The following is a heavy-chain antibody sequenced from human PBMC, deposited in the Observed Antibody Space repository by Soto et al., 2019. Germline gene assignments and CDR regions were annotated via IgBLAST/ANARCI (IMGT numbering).Heavy chain of an antibody. CDR2: IYHSGST. CDR3: XXXPDR. J-gene: IGHJ5*02. D-gene: IGHD2-2*01. V-gene: IGHV4-30-2*01. Sequence: QLQLQESGSGLVKPSQTLSLTCAVSGGSISSGGYSWSWIRQPPGKGLEWIGYIYHSGSTYYNPSLKSRVTISVDRSXNQXXXXXSXXTXXXXXXXXXXXXPDRWGQGTLVTVSS. CDR1: GGSISSGGYS.